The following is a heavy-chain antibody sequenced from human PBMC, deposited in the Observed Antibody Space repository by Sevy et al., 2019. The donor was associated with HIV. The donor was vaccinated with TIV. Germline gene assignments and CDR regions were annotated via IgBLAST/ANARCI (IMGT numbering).Heavy chain of an antibody. CDR2: IIPLFDTT. CDR3: ARAFPNILTGYYDY. CDR1: GDTFSIYG. D-gene: IGHD3-9*01. Sequence: ASVKVSCKASGDTFSIYGISCVRQAPGQGLEWMGGIIPLFDTTNNAQKFHDRVTFTADESTSTAYMELSSLRSEDTAMYYCARAFPNILTGYYDYWGQGTLVTVSS. V-gene: IGHV1-69*13. J-gene: IGHJ4*02.